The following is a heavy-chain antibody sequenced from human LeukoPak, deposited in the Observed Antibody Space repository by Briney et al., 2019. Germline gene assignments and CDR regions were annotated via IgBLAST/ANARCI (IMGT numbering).Heavy chain of an antibody. D-gene: IGHD3-10*01. CDR3: ARHEGSTHGDLYYYYYGMDV. Sequence: PSETLSPTCAVYGGSFSGYYWSWIRQPPGKGLEWIGYIYYSGSTNYNPSLKSRVTISVDTSKNQFSLKLSSVTAADTAVYYCARHEGSTHGDLYYYYYGMDVWGQGTTVTVSS. J-gene: IGHJ6*02. CDR2: IYYSGST. CDR1: GGSFSGYY. V-gene: IGHV4-59*08.